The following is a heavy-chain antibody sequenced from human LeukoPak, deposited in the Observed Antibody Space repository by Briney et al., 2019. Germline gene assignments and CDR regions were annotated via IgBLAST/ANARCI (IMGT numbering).Heavy chain of an antibody. Sequence: GGSLKLSCADSGFTFSSYSMNWVRQAPGKGLEWISYISSSSNTIYYADSVKGRFTISRDNGKSSLYLQMNSLRDEDTAVYYCAREGYCSGGTCGFFDPWGQGTLVTVSS. V-gene: IGHV3-48*02. D-gene: IGHD2-15*01. CDR2: ISSSSNTI. CDR3: AREGYCSGGTCGFFDP. CDR1: GFTFSSYS. J-gene: IGHJ5*02.